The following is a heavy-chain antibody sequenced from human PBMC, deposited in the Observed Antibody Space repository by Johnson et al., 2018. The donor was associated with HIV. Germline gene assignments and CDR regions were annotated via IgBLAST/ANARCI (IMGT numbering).Heavy chain of an antibody. V-gene: IGHV3-53*01. D-gene: IGHD3-10*01. Sequence: VQLVESGGGLIQPGGSLRLSCAASGFTVRSNYMSWVRQAPGKGLEWVSVIYSGGSTNYADSVKGRFTISRDISKNTLYLQMNSLRAEDTAVYYCARDPPSYGSGSYFRAFDIWGQGTMVTVSS. J-gene: IGHJ3*02. CDR2: IYSGGST. CDR1: GFTVRSNY. CDR3: ARDPPSYGSGSYFRAFDI.